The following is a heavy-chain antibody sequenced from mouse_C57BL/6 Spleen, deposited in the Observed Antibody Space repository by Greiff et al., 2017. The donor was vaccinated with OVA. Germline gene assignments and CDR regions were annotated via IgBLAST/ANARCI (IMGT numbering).Heavy chain of an antibody. CDR3: AIYDGYYNY. V-gene: IGHV1-76*01. Sequence: VQLQQSGAELVRPGASVKLSCKASGYTFTDYYINWVKQRPGQGLEWIARIYPGSGNTYYNEKFKGKATLTAEKSSSTAYMQLSSLTSEDSAVYFCAIYDGYYNYWGQGTTLTVSS. D-gene: IGHD2-3*01. CDR1: GYTFTDYY. CDR2: IYPGSGNT. J-gene: IGHJ2*01.